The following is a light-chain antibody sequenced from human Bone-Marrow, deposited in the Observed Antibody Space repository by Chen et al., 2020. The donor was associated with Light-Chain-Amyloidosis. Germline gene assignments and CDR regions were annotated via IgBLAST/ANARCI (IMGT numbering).Light chain of an antibody. Sequence: SYELTQPPSVSVSPGQTARIPCSGDDLPTKYAYWYQQKPGQAPVLVIHRDTERPSGISERFSGSSSGTTATLTLSGVQAEDEADYHCQSADSSGTDEVIFGGGTKLTVL. CDR2: RDT. CDR1: DLPTKY. V-gene: IGLV3-25*03. J-gene: IGLJ2*01. CDR3: QSADSSGTDEVI.